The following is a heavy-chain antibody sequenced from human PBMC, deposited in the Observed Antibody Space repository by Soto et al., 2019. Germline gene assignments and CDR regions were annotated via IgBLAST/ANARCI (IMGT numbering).Heavy chain of an antibody. CDR2: ISAYNGNT. V-gene: IGHV1-18*01. Sequence: ASVNVSCKSSGYTFTSYCISWVRQAPGQGLEWMGWISAYNGNTNYAQKLQGRVTMTTDTSTSTAYMELRSLRSDDTAVYYCARATRDGYNLALDYWGQGTLVTVSS. D-gene: IGHD5-12*01. CDR3: ARATRDGYNLALDY. J-gene: IGHJ4*02. CDR1: GYTFTSYC.